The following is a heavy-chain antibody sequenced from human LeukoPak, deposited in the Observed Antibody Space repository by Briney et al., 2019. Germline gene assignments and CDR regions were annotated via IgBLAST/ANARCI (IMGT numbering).Heavy chain of an antibody. D-gene: IGHD3-9*01. CDR3: ASEVLRYFDWLLPAGMDV. CDR2: IYYSGST. CDR1: GGSISSGDYY. J-gene: IGHJ6*02. V-gene: IGHV4-30-4*01. Sequence: PSQTLSLTCTVSGGSISSGDYYWSWLRQPPGKGLEWIGYIYYSGSTYYNPSLKSRVTISVDTSKNQFSLKLSSVTAADTAVYYCASEVLRYFDWLLPAGMDVWGQGTTVTVSS.